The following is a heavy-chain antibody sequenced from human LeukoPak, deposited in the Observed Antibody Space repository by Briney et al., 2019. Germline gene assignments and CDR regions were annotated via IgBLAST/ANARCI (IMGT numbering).Heavy chain of an antibody. D-gene: IGHD3-16*01. Sequence: GGSLRLSCAASGFTFSSYAMSWVRQAPGKGLEWVSGISGSGDSTYYADSVKGRFTISRDNSKHTLYLQMNSLRAEDTAVYYCAKVATYYYRGMDVWGQGTTVTVSS. J-gene: IGHJ6*02. V-gene: IGHV3-23*01. CDR2: ISGSGDST. CDR3: AKVATYYYRGMDV. CDR1: GFTFSSYA.